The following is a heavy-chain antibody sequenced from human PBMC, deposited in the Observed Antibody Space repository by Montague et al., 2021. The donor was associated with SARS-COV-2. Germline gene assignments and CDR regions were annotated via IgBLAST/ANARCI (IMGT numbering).Heavy chain of an antibody. J-gene: IGHJ4*02. CDR1: GGSISSSNYH. Sequence: SETLSLTCTVAGGSISSSNYHWGWIRQPPGKGLEWIGSLFYSGSSFYXPSLKSRVTISVDTSKNQFSLKLSSVTAADTAVYYCVAEWLAIYYFDFWGQGTLVTVSS. CDR2: LFYSGSS. CDR3: VAEWLAIYYFDF. D-gene: IGHD6-19*01. V-gene: IGHV4-39*01.